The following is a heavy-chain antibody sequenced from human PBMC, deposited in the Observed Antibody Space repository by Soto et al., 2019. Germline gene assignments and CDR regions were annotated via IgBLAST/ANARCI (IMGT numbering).Heavy chain of an antibody. CDR3: ARLLFGAANWFDP. Sequence: SETLSLTCTVSGGSISSYYCSWIRQPPGKGLEWIGYIYYSGSTNYNPSLKSRVTISVDTSKNHFSLKLSSVTAADTAVYYCARLLFGAANWFDPWGQGTLVTVS. V-gene: IGHV4-59*01. D-gene: IGHD3-10*01. CDR1: GGSISSYY. CDR2: IYYSGST. J-gene: IGHJ5*02.